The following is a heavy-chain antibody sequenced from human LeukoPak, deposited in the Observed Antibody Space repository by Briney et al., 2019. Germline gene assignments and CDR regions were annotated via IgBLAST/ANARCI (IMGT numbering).Heavy chain of an antibody. V-gene: IGHV4-59*08. CDR1: GVSISIYY. CDR2: IYNRGST. J-gene: IGHJ5*02. CDR3: ARTYYYGSGRGFDP. D-gene: IGHD3-10*01. Sequence: SETLSLTCTVSGVSISIYYWSWIRRPPGKGLEWIGYIYNRGSTNHNPSLKSRVTISIDTSENQFSLKLSSVTAADTAVYYCARTYYYGSGRGFDPWGQGTLVTVSS.